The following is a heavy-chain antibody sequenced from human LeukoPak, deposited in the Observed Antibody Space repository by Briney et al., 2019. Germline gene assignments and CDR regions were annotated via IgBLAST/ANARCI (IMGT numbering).Heavy chain of an antibody. CDR2: IIPILGIA. D-gene: IGHD1-7*01. CDR1: GGTFSSYA. CDR3: ARGTTGTTVYYFDY. Sequence: SVKVSCKASGGTFSSYAISWVRQAPGQGLEWMGRIIPILGIANYAQKFQGRVTITADKSTCTAYMELSSLRSEDTAVYYCARGTTGTTVYYFDYWGQGTLVTVSS. V-gene: IGHV1-69*04. J-gene: IGHJ4*02.